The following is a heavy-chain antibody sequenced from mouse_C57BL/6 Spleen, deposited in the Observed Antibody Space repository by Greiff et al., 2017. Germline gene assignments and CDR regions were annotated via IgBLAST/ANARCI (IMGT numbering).Heavy chain of an antibody. J-gene: IGHJ4*01. CDR2: ISSGSSTI. CDR1: GFTFSDYG. D-gene: IGHD3-2*02. Sequence: DVHLVESGGGLVKPGASLKLSCAASGFTFSDYGMHWVRQAPEKGLEWVAYISSGSSTIYYADTVKGRFTISRDNAKNTLFLQMTSLRSEDTAMYYCARKTAHAHYYAMDYWGQGTSVTVSS. CDR3: ARKTAHAHYYAMDY. V-gene: IGHV5-17*01.